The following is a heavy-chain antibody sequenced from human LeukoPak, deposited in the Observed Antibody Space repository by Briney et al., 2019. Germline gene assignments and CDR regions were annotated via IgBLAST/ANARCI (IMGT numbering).Heavy chain of an antibody. J-gene: IGHJ4*02. D-gene: IGHD3-3*01. Sequence: SETLSLTCTVSGGSISSYYWSWIRQPAGKGLEWIGRIYTSGCTNYNPSLKSRVTMSVDTSKNQFSLKLSSVTAADTAVYYCAREVGSNYDFWSGYSLRGTFDYWGQGTLVTVSS. CDR3: AREVGSNYDFWSGYSLRGTFDY. V-gene: IGHV4-4*07. CDR2: IYTSGCT. CDR1: GGSISSYY.